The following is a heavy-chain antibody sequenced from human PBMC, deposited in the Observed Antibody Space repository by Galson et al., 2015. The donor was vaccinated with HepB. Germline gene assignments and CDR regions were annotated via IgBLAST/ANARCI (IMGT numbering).Heavy chain of an antibody. CDR3: AKGGCSGTSCVDS. Sequence: SLRLSCAASGFTFSSSGVGWVRQAPGKGPEWVSSISGSGANTYYIDSVKGRFTISRDNSKNTLYLQMNSLRAEDTALYYCAKGGCSGTSCVDSWGQGTLVTVSS. CDR2: ISGSGANT. J-gene: IGHJ4*02. D-gene: IGHD2-2*01. CDR1: GFTFSSSG. V-gene: IGHV3-23*01.